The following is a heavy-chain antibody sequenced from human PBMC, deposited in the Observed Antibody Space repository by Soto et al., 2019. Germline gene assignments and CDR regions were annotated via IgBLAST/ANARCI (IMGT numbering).Heavy chain of an antibody. V-gene: IGHV3-74*01. D-gene: IGHD1-26*01. J-gene: IGHJ3*01. CDR3: ARGDRGAFDL. CDR2: IHSDGSST. Sequence: EVQLVESGGGLVRPGGSLRLYCAASGFTFSYYWMHWVRQAPGKGLVWVSRIHSDGSSTTYADFVKGRVIISRDNARNTVDLQMNSVRVEDTAVYYCARGDRGAFDLWGQVTVVTVSS. CDR1: GFTFSYYW.